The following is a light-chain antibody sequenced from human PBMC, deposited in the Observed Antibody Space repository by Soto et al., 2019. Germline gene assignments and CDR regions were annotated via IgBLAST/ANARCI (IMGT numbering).Light chain of an antibody. CDR3: QSYDNSLSGWV. CDR1: SSNIGAGYD. Sequence: QSVLTQPPSVSGAPGQRVTISCTGSSSNIGAGYDVHWYQQLPETAPKLLIYGNTNRPSGVPDRFSGSKSGTSAFLAITGLQADDEADYYCQSYDNSLSGWVFGGGTKLTVL. J-gene: IGLJ3*02. V-gene: IGLV1-40*01. CDR2: GNT.